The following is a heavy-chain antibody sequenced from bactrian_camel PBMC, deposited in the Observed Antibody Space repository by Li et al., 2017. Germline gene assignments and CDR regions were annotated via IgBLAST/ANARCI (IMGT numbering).Heavy chain of an antibody. V-gene: IGHV3-2*01. CDR2: IYLHGPMT. J-gene: IGHJ6*01. D-gene: IGHD1*01. Sequence: HVQLVESGGGSVQVGGSLRLSCVASGDTIGRYCMGWFRQIPDKEREAVATIYLHGPMTWYADSVRGRFAISRDNPKKKIVYLQMDNLKPEDTSIYYCATARGFRDPPRTRDFKSWGQGTQVTVS. CDR3: ATARGFRDPPRTRDFKS. CDR1: GDTIGRYC.